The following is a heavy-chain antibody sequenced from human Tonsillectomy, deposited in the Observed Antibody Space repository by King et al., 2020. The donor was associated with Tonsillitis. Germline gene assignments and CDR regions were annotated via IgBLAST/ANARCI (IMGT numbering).Heavy chain of an antibody. CDR2: ISWNSDSQ. CDR3: AKDIGLRATLYFDY. CDR1: GFTCDDYA. V-gene: IGHV3-9*01. J-gene: IGHJ4*02. Sequence: QLVQSGGGLVQPGRSLRLSCVASGFTCDDYAMHWVRQSPGKGLEWVSVISWNSDSQGYADSVKGRFTISRDNAKNSLYLQMNSLRPEDTALYYCAKDIGLRATLYFDYWGQGTLVTVSS. D-gene: IGHD1-26*01.